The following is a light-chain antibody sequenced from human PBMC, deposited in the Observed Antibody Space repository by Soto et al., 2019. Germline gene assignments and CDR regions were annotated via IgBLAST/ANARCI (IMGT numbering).Light chain of an antibody. CDR2: SND. J-gene: IGLJ3*02. CDR1: TSNIGTNF. V-gene: IGLV1-47*02. CDR3: AAGDDSLNARV. Sequence: QSILTQPPSASGAPGQRVTISCSGRTSNIGTNFVYWYQQFPGTAPKLLIYSNDQRPSGVPERFSASRSGTTASLLISGLRSEDEADYYCAAGDDSLNARVFGGGTKLTVL.